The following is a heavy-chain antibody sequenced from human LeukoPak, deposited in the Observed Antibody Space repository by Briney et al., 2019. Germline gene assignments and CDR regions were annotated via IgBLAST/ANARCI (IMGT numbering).Heavy chain of an antibody. CDR2: IYTSGST. J-gene: IGHJ5*02. Sequence: SSQTLSLTCTVSGGSISSGSYYWSWIRQPAGKGLEWIGRIYTSGSTNYNPSLKSRVTMSVDTSKNQFSLKLSSVTAADTAVYYCAREWEDIVVVVAARRINWFDPWGQGTLVTVSS. CDR1: GGSISSGSYY. CDR3: AREWEDIVVVVAARRINWFDP. D-gene: IGHD2-15*01. V-gene: IGHV4-61*02.